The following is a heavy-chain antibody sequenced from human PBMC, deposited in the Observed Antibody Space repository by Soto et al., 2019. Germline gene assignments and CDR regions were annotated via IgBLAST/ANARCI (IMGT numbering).Heavy chain of an antibody. CDR1: GFTFSSYG. J-gene: IGHJ4*02. V-gene: IGHV3-33*01. CDR2: IWYDGSNK. CDR3: GPQQLVRSH. Sequence: QVQLVESGGGVVQPGRSLRLSCAASGFTFSSYGMHWVRQAPGKGLEWVAVIWYDGSNKYYADSMKGRFTISRDNSKNTVYLQMNSLRAEDRAVYYCGPQQLVRSHWGQGTLVTVCS. D-gene: IGHD6-13*01.